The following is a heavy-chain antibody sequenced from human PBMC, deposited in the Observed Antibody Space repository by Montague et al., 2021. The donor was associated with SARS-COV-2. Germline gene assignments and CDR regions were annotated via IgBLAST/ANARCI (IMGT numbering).Heavy chain of an antibody. CDR2: IYYSGST. V-gene: IGHV4-39*07. D-gene: IGHD6-13*01. CDR1: GGSISSSSYY. Sequence: SESLSLTCTVSGGSISSSSYYWGWIRQPPGKGLEWIGSIYYSGSTYYNPSLKSRVTISVDTSKNQFSLKLSSVTAADTAVYYCARVARQHVVRLFGIDVWGQGTTVTVSS. CDR3: ARVARQHVVRLFGIDV. J-gene: IGHJ6*02.